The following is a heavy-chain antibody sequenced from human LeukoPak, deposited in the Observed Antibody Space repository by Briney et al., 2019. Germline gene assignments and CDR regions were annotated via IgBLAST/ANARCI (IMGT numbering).Heavy chain of an antibody. CDR3: ARDLSAGKYCSSTSCFSLWDGFDP. J-gene: IGHJ5*02. V-gene: IGHV4-4*07. CDR2: IYTSGST. D-gene: IGHD2-2*01. Sequence: PSETLSLTCTVSGGSISSYYWSWIRQPAGKGLEWIGRIYTSGSTNYNPSLKSRVTMSVDTSKNQFSLKLSCVTAADTAVYYCARDLSAGKYCSSTSCFSLWDGFDPWGQGTLVTVSS. CDR1: GGSISSYY.